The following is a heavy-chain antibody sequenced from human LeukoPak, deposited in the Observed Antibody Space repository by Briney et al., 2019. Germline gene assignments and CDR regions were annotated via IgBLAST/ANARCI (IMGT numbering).Heavy chain of an antibody. V-gene: IGHV3-7*03. CDR2: IKQDGSEK. Sequence: GGSLRLSCAASGFTFNNYNMNWVRQAPGKGLEWVANIKQDGSEKYYVDSVKGRFTISRDNAKNSLYLQMNSLRAEDTAVYYCARDRVPYYDFWSGYSDWGQGTLVTVSS. CDR1: GFTFNNYN. J-gene: IGHJ4*02. CDR3: ARDRVPYYDFWSGYSD. D-gene: IGHD3-3*01.